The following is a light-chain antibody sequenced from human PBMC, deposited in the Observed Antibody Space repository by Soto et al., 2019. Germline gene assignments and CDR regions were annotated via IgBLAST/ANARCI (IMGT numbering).Light chain of an antibody. Sequence: ENVFSQSPSTLSLSPGERATLSCRASQSFSNFLALYQQKPGQAPRLLIYDASIRATGIPARFSGSGSGTDFTLTISSLEPEAFAIYSCQQRGDWPSFGGGTRWIS. CDR3: QQRGDWPS. CDR1: QSFSNF. J-gene: IGKJ4*01. V-gene: IGKV3-11*01. CDR2: DAS.